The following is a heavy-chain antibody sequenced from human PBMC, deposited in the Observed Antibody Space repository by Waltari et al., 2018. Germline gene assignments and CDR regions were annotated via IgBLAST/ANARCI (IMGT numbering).Heavy chain of an antibody. CDR1: GFRFSSYG. D-gene: IGHD1-26*01. CDR3: ASMGASRLTWTD. J-gene: IGHJ4*02. CDR2: ISGGGYPI. V-gene: IGHV3-48*01. Sequence: EVQLVESGGGLVQPGGSLRLSCAASGFRFSSYGMNWFRQAPGKGLEWVAHISGGGYPIYYADSVKGRFTISRDNAKNSLFLQMNGLRAEDTAVYYCASMGASRLTWTDWGQGTLVTVSS.